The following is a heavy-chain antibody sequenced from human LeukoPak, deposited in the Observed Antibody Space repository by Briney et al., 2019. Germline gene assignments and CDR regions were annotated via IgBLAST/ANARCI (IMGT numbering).Heavy chain of an antibody. D-gene: IGHD5-24*01. J-gene: IGHJ4*02. CDR2: IRYDGSNK. CDR1: GFTFSSYG. V-gene: IGHV3-30*02. CDR3: AKDPEMATITSYFDY. Sequence: PGGSLRLSCAASGFTFSSYGMHWVRQAPGKGLEWVAFIRYDGSNKYYADSVKGRFTISRDNSKNTLYLQINSLRAEDTAVYYCAKDPEMATITSYFDYWGQGTLVTVSS.